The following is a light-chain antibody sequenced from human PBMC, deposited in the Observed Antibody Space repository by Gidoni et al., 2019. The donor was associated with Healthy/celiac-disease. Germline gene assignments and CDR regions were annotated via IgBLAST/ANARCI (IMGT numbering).Light chain of an antibody. Sequence: ELVLPPSPGTRSLSPGERATLPCRASQSVSRSYLAWYQQKPGQAPRLLIYGASSRATGIPDRFSGSGSGTDFTLTISRLEPEDFAVYYCQQYGSSLLTFGQGTKVEIK. CDR2: GAS. CDR1: QSVSRSY. V-gene: IGKV3-20*01. J-gene: IGKJ1*01. CDR3: QQYGSSLLT.